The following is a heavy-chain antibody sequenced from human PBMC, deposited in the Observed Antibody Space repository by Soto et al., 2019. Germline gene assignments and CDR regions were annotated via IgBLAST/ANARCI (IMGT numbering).Heavy chain of an antibody. CDR3: SREFDYDDNNWFGP. D-gene: IGHD4-17*01. V-gene: IGHV1-18*04. CDR1: GYTFSNYG. Sequence: ASVKVSCKASGYTFSNYGITWVRQAPGQGLEWMGWVSAYNRNTNYAQKFEDRVTMTTDTSTGTAYMELNSLKTEDTAVYYCSREFDYDDNNWFGPWGQRTLVTVSS. J-gene: IGHJ5*02. CDR2: VSAYNRNT.